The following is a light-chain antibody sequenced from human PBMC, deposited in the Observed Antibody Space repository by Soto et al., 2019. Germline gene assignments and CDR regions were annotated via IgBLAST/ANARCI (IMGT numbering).Light chain of an antibody. V-gene: IGKV3-20*01. Sequence: DIVLTQSPGTLSLSPGERATLSCRASQSISNDYLAWYQQKPGQAPRLLIHGASSRAIGIPDRFSGGGSGTDFTLTISRLEPEDFAVYFCQHYGISVPITFGPGTKVDIK. CDR3: QHYGISVPIT. CDR2: GAS. J-gene: IGKJ3*01. CDR1: QSISNDY.